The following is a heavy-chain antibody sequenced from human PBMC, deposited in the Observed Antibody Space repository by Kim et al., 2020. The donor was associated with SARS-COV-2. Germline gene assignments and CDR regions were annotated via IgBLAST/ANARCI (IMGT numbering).Heavy chain of an antibody. Sequence: SETLSLTCTVSGGSISSSSYYWGWIRQPPGKGLEWIGSIYYSGSTYYNPSLKSRVTISVDTSKNQFSLKLSSVTAADTAVYYCARHAESDSSGWPKADGEEIDYWGQGTLVTVSS. V-gene: IGHV4-39*01. CDR2: IYYSGST. D-gene: IGHD6-19*01. CDR3: ARHAESDSSGWPKADGEEIDY. J-gene: IGHJ4*02. CDR1: GGSISSSSYY.